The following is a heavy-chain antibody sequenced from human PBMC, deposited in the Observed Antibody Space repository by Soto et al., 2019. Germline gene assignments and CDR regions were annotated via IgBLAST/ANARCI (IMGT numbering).Heavy chain of an antibody. D-gene: IGHD2-2*01. Sequence: GGSLRLSCAASGFTFSSYGMHWVRQAPGKGPEWVAVIWYDGSNKYYADSVKGRFTISRDNSKNTLYLQMNSLRAEDTAVYYCARDLTDIVVVPSHYYYYGMDVWGQGTTVTVSS. CDR1: GFTFSSYG. CDR3: ARDLTDIVVVPSHYYYYGMDV. V-gene: IGHV3-33*01. J-gene: IGHJ6*02. CDR2: IWYDGSNK.